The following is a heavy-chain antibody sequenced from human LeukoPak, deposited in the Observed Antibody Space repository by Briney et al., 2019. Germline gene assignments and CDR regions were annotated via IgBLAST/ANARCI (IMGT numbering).Heavy chain of an antibody. CDR3: AKVAAAGTGVD. Sequence: GGSLRLSCAASGFTFSNYAMHWVRQAPGKGLEWVSAISGSGGSTYYADSVKGRFTISRDNSKNTLYLQMNSLRAEDTAVYYCAKVAAAGTGVDWGQGTLVTVSS. CDR1: GFTFSNYA. V-gene: IGHV3-23*01. D-gene: IGHD6-13*01. CDR2: ISGSGGST. J-gene: IGHJ4*02.